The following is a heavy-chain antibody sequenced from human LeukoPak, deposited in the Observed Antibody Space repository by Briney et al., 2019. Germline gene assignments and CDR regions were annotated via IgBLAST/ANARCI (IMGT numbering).Heavy chain of an antibody. CDR2: ISGSGGST. CDR3: AKAPVTSCRGAYCYPFDY. CDR1: GFTFSSYG. D-gene: IGHD2-21*01. V-gene: IGHV3-23*01. Sequence: GGTLRLSCAASGFTFSSYGMSWVPQAPGKGLEWVSAISGSGGSTYYADSVRGRFTISRDSSKNTLYLQMNSLRAEDAAVYYCAKAPVTSCRGAYCYPFDYWGQGTLVTVSS. J-gene: IGHJ4*02.